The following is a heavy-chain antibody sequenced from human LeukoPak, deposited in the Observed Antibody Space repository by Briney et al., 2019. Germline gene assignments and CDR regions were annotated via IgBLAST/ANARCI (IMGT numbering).Heavy chain of an antibody. CDR2: IYYTGST. V-gene: IGHV4-39*07. J-gene: IGHJ4*02. D-gene: IGHD3-3*01. Sequence: SETLSLTCTVSGGSISGSGYYWVWIRQPPGKGLEWIATIYYTGSTYYNPSLKSRVTISVDTSKNQFSLRLSSVTAADTAVYYCARDRAGGLRFLEWLSAFDYWGQGTLVTVSS. CDR3: ARDRAGGLRFLEWLSAFDY. CDR1: GGSISGSGYY.